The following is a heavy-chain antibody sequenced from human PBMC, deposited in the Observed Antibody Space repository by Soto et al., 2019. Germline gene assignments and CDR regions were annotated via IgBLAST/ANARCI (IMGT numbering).Heavy chain of an antibody. J-gene: IGHJ4*01. Sequence: AASVKVSCKACGYTFINHGISWVRQAPGQGLEWMGWISGNNGNTKYARKFQGRVTMTTDTSTSTAYMELRSLRSNDTAVYYCARDFYTPAYYLDYWG. CDR3: ARDFYTPAYYLDY. D-gene: IGHD2-15*01. V-gene: IGHV1-18*01. CDR1: GYTFINHG. CDR2: ISGNNGNT.